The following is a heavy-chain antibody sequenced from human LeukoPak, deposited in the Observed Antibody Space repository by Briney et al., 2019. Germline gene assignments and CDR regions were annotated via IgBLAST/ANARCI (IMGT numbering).Heavy chain of an antibody. Sequence: PGESLKISCKGSGYSFPNYWIGWVRQVPGKGLEWMGIIYPRDSDTRYSPSFQGQVTISADKSISAAYLQWSSLKASDTAMYYCARREGSGSIDYWGQGTLVTVSS. V-gene: IGHV5-51*01. CDR2: IYPRDSDT. CDR1: GYSFPNYW. J-gene: IGHJ4*02. D-gene: IGHD6-19*01. CDR3: ARREGSGSIDY.